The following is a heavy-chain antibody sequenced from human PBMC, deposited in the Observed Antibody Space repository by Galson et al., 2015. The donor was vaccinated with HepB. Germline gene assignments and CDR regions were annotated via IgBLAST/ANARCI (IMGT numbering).Heavy chain of an antibody. V-gene: IGHV1-24*01. D-gene: IGHD2-2*01. Sequence: SVKVSCKVSGYTLTELSMHWVRQAPGKGLEWMGGFDPEDGETIYAQKFQGRVTMTEDTSTDTAYMELSSLRSEDTAVYYCATGGQYQLLLEWVYWGQGTLVTVSS. CDR1: GYTLTELS. CDR3: ATGGQYQLLLEWVY. CDR2: FDPEDGET. J-gene: IGHJ4*02.